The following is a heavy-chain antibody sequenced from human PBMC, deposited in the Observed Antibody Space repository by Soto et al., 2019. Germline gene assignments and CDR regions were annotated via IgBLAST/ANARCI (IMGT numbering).Heavy chain of an antibody. CDR3: ARGSIAAAGSGDY. V-gene: IGHV1-8*01. CDR2: MNPNSGNT. J-gene: IGHJ4*02. Sequence: ASVKVSCKASGYTFTSYDINWVRQATGQGLEWMGWMNPNSGNTGYAQKFQGRVTMTRNTSISTAYMELSSLRSEDAAVYYCARGSIAAAGSGDYWGQGTLVTVSS. CDR1: GYTFTSYD. D-gene: IGHD6-13*01.